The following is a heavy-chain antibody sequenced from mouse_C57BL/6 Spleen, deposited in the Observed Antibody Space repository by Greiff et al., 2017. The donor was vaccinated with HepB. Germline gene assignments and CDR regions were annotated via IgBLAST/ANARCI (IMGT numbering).Heavy chain of an antibody. V-gene: IGHV1-82*01. D-gene: IGHD4-1*01. CDR1: GYAFSSSW. Sequence: QVQLQQSGPELVKPGASVKISCKASGYAFSSSWMNWVKQRPGKGLEWIGRIYPGDGDTNYNGKFKGKATLTADKSSSTAYMQLSSLTSEDSAVYFCARGLTSHYYAMDYWGQGTSVTVSS. CDR3: ARGLTSHYYAMDY. J-gene: IGHJ4*01. CDR2: IYPGDGDT.